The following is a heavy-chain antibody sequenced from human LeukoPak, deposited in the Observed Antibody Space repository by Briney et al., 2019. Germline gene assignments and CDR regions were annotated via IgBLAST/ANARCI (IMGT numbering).Heavy chain of an antibody. CDR2: INWNGGST. V-gene: IGHV3-20*04. Sequence: GGSLRLSCAASGFTFDDYGMSWVRQAPGKGLEWVSGINWNGGSTGYADSVKGRFTISRDNAKNSLYLQMNSLRAEDTAVYYCAKDLSYYYGSGEPVAGYWGQGTLVTVSS. CDR1: GFTFDDYG. J-gene: IGHJ4*02. CDR3: AKDLSYYYGSGEPVAGY. D-gene: IGHD3-10*01.